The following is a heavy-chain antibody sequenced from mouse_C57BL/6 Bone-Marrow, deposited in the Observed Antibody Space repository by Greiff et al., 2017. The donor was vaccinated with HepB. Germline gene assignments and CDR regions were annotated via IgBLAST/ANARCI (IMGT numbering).Heavy chain of an antibody. J-gene: IGHJ2*01. CDR1: GYTFTDYE. V-gene: IGHV1-15*01. CDR2: IDPETGGT. CDR3: TREGSGSSVDY. D-gene: IGHD1-1*01. Sequence: QVQLQQSGAELVRPGASVTLSCKASGYTFTDYEMHWVKQTPVHGLEWIGAIDPETGGTAYNQKFKGKAILTADKSSSTAYMELRSLTSEDSAVYYCTREGSGSSVDYWGQGTTLTVSS.